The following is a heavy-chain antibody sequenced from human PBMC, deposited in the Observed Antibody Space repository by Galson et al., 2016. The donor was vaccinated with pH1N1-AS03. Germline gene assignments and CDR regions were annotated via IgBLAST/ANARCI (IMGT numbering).Heavy chain of an antibody. CDR2: TNSNSGDT. J-gene: IGHJ4*02. CDR1: GDSFSGYY. D-gene: IGHD3-10*01. Sequence: SVKVSCKASGDSFSGYYMHWVRQAPGQGLEWMGWTNSNSGDTKYAQKFQGRVTMTRDTSIRTVYMDLSRLRFDDTALYYCARDRDYYGSGSYYNGVIGSFDYWGQGTLVTVSS. V-gene: IGHV1-2*02. CDR3: ARDRDYYGSGSYYNGVIGSFDY.